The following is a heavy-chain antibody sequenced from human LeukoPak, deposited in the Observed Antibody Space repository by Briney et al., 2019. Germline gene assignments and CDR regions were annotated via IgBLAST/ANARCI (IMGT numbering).Heavy chain of an antibody. Sequence: PGGSLRLSCAASGFTFSNYAMTWVRQAPGKGLKWVSGISAGGSTTFYADSVKGRFTISRDNSKNTLYLQMNSLRAEDTAVYYCAKGVGLRYFDWLFQDLFDYWGQGTLVTVSS. V-gene: IGHV3-23*01. CDR1: GFTFSNYA. D-gene: IGHD3-9*01. CDR3: AKGVGLRYFDWLFQDLFDY. J-gene: IGHJ4*02. CDR2: ISAGGSTT.